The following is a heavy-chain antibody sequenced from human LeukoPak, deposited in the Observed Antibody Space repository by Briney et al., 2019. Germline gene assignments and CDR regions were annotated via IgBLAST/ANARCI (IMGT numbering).Heavy chain of an antibody. Sequence: GGSLRLSCAASGFTFSSYGMHWVRQAPGKGLEWVAFIRYDGSNKYYADSVKGRFTISRDNSKNTLYLQMNSLRAEDTAVYYCAKSSPIGFGESQLDYRGQGTLVTVSS. D-gene: IGHD3-10*01. V-gene: IGHV3-30*02. CDR2: IRYDGSNK. J-gene: IGHJ4*02. CDR3: AKSSPIGFGESQLDY. CDR1: GFTFSSYG.